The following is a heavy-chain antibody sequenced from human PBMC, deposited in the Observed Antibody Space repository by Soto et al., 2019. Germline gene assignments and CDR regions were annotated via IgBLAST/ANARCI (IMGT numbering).Heavy chain of an antibody. CDR1: GFTFSSYS. J-gene: IGHJ1*01. V-gene: IGHV3-48*01. CDR3: ARDLGSSWYPEDFKH. CDR2: ISSSSSTI. Sequence: PGGSLRLSCAASGFTFSSYSMHWVRQAPGKGLEWVSYISSSSSTIYYADSVKGRFTISRDNAKNSLYLQMNSLRAEDTAVYYCARDLGSSWYPEDFKHWGQGTLVTVSS. D-gene: IGHD6-13*01.